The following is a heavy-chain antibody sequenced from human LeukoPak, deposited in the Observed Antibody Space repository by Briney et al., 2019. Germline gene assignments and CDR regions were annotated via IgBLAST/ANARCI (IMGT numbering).Heavy chain of an antibody. J-gene: IGHJ4*02. D-gene: IGHD6-19*01. CDR3: ARDPDKRGAVVGMVG. Sequence: ASVKVSCKASGYTFTSYGISWVRQAPGQGLEWMGWISAYNGNTNYAQKLQGRVTMTTDTSTSTAYMELRSLRSDDTAVYYCARDPDKRGAVVGMVGWGQGTLVTVSS. V-gene: IGHV1-18*01. CDR2: ISAYNGNT. CDR1: GYTFTSYG.